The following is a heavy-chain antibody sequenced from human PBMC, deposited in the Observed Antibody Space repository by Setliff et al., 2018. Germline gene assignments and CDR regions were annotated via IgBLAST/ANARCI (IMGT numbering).Heavy chain of an antibody. D-gene: IGHD4-4*01. V-gene: IGHV4-34*01. CDR3: AREGPESDSSGYMDV. J-gene: IGHJ6*03. CDR1: DGAFSTYY. Sequence: PSETLSLTCDVYDGAFSTYYWTWIRQPPGKGLEWIGEMHQSGRTKFNPSLESRVTMSVDPSKNHFSLKVTSVTVADTAVYYCAREGPESDSSGYMDVWGQGTTVTVSS. CDR2: MHQSGRT.